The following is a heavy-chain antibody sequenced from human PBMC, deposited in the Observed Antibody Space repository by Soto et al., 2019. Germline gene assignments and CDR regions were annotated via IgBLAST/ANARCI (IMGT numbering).Heavy chain of an antibody. CDR3: AKDLHGDPRPYYFDY. CDR2: ISYDGSNK. CDR1: GFTFSSYG. V-gene: IGHV3-30*18. Sequence: ESVGGVVQPGRSLRLSCAASGFTFSSYGMHWVRQAPGKGLEWVAVISYDGSNKYYADSVKGRFTISRDNSKNTLYLQMNSQRAEDTAVYYCAKDLHGDPRPYYFDYWGQGTLVTVSS. J-gene: IGHJ4*02. D-gene: IGHD4-17*01.